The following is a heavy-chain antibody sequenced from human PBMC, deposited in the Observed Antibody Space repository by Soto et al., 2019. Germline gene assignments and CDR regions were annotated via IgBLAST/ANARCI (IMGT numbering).Heavy chain of an antibody. CDR3: ARIAITMVRDDAFDI. V-gene: IGHV3-30-3*01. D-gene: IGHD3-10*01. Sequence: GGSLRLSCAASGFTFSSYAMHWVRQAPGKGLEWVAVISYDGSNKYYADSVKGRFTISRDNSKNTLYLQMNSLRAEDTAVYYCARIAITMVRDDAFDIWGQGTMVTVSS. CDR1: GFTFSSYA. CDR2: ISYDGSNK. J-gene: IGHJ3*02.